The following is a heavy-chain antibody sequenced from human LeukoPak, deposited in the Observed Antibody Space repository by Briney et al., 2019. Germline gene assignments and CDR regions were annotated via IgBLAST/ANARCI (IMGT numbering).Heavy chain of an antibody. CDR1: GFTFSSYW. D-gene: IGHD2-2*01. V-gene: IGHV3-7*01. CDR2: IKQDGSEK. CDR3: ARDRIVVPAAHYFDY. J-gene: IGHJ4*02. Sequence: SGGSLRLSCAASGFTFSSYWMSWVRLAPGKGLEWVANIKQDGSEKYYVDSVKGRFTISRDNAMNSLYLQLNSLGAEDTAVYYCARDRIVVPAAHYFDYWGQGTLVTVSS.